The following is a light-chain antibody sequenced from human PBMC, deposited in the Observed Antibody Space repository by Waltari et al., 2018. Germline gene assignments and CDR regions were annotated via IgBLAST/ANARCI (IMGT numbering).Light chain of an antibody. Sequence: ETVMTQQATLSVSPGGRVTLSCRASQSVSSKLAWYQQKRGQAPRLLIYGASTRVSDVPDRFSGSGSGTEFILTISSLRSEDLAVYFCQQYHGWPLITFGQGTRLEIK. CDR2: GAS. CDR3: QQYHGWPLIT. V-gene: IGKV3-15*01. J-gene: IGKJ5*01. CDR1: QSVSSK.